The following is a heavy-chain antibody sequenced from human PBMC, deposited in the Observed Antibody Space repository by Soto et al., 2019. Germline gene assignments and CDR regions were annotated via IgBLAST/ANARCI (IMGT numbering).Heavy chain of an antibody. CDR3: ARVPRQMVYCPTRNGMDV. CDR2: IIPAFGTT. V-gene: IGHV1-69*01. CDR1: GGTFGIYA. D-gene: IGHD6-13*01. J-gene: IGHJ6*01. Sequence: QVQLVQSGAAVSKPGSSVKVSCKASGGTFGIYAIGWVRQAPGQGLEWMGGIIPAFGTTKNAQKFQDRVDMTADESTNTVYMGLRGLRFDDTAVYYCARVPRQMVYCPTRNGMDVWGQGNRLIVSS.